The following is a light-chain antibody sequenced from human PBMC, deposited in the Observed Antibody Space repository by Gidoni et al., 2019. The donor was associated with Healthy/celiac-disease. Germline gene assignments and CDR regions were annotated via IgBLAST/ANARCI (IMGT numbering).Light chain of an antibody. CDR3: QQYYSTPRT. J-gene: IGKJ1*01. V-gene: IGKV4-1*01. CDR1: QSVLYSSNNKNY. CDR2: WAS. Sequence: DVALTQSPDSLAVSLGERATINCKSSQSVLYSSNNKNYLAWYQQKPGQPPKLLIYWASTRESGVPDRFSGSGSGTDFTLTISSLQAEDVAVYYCQQYYSTPRTFGQXTKVEIK.